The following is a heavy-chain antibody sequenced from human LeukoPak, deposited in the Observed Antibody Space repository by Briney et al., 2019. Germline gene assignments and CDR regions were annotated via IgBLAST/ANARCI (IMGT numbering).Heavy chain of an antibody. V-gene: IGHV3-53*04. Sequence: PGGSLRLSCAASGFTVSSNYMSWVRQAPGKGLEWVSVIYSGGSTYYADSVKGRFTISRHNSKNTLYLQMNSLRSEDTAVYYCARVGYSSGWYSYHTPVYFDYWGQGTLVTVSS. CDR1: GFTVSSNY. J-gene: IGHJ4*02. CDR2: IYSGGST. D-gene: IGHD6-19*01. CDR3: ARVGYSSGWYSYHTPVYFDY.